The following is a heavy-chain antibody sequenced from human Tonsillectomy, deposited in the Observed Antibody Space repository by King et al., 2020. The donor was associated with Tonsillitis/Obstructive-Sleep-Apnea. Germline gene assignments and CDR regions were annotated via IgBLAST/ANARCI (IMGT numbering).Heavy chain of an antibody. CDR3: AKVISWGTFFGVVTGDPSYFDY. V-gene: IGHV3-9*01. CDR2: ISWNSGSI. CDR1: GFTFDDYA. J-gene: IGHJ4*02. Sequence: VQLVESGGGLVQPGRSLRLSCAASGFTFDDYAMHWVRQAPGKGLEWVSGISWNSGSIGYADSVKGRFTISRDNAKNSLYLQMNSLRAEDTALYYCAKVISWGTFFGVVTGDPSYFDYGGKGTLVTVSS. D-gene: IGHD3-3*01.